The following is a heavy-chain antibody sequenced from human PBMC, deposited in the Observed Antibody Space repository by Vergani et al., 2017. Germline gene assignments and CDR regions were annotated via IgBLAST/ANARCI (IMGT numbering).Heavy chain of an antibody. V-gene: IGHV1-18*01. J-gene: IGHJ4*02. CDR3: AAETYYYDSSGYYYARSPFDY. D-gene: IGHD3-22*01. Sequence: QVQLVQSGAEVKKPGASVKVSCKASGYTFTSYGISWVRQAPGQGLEWMGWISAYNGNTNYAQKLQGRVTMTTDTSTSTAYMELRSLRSDDTAVYYCAAETYYYDSSGYYYARSPFDYWGQGTLVTVSS. CDR1: GYTFTSYG. CDR2: ISAYNGNT.